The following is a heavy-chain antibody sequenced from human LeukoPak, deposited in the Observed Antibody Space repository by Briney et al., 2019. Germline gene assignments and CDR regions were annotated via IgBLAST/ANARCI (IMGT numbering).Heavy chain of an antibody. CDR2: IYYSGST. D-gene: IGHD3-9*01. J-gene: IGHJ4*02. Sequence: SETLSLTCTVSGGSISSYYWSWIRQPPGKGLERIGYIYYSGSTNYNPSLKSRVTISVDTSKNQFSLKLSSVTAADTAVYYCARHGYYDISSFDYWGQGTLVTVSS. CDR3: ARHGYYDISSFDY. V-gene: IGHV4-59*08. CDR1: GGSISSYY.